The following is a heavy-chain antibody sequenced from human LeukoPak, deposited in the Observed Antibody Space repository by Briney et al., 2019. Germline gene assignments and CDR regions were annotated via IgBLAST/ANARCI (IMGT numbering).Heavy chain of an antibody. V-gene: IGHV4-34*01. J-gene: IGHJ4*02. D-gene: IGHD3-10*01. CDR2: GSESGGT. CDR1: GGSLNGHY. Sequence: SETLSLTCAVYGGSLNGHYWSWIRQPPGKGLEWIGEGSESGGTKFNPSLKSRVTISADTSKNQFSLKLNSVTAADTAVYYCAKDWGYHFASGSSYLDYWGQGTLVTVSS. CDR3: AKDWGYHFASGSSYLDY.